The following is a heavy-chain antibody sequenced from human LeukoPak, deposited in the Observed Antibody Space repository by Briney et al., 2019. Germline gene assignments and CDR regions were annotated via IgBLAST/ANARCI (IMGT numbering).Heavy chain of an antibody. J-gene: IGHJ4*02. CDR2: IYSCGGYM. CDR3: LRGDRRDY. CDR1: GFTFNTYS. Sequence: GGSLRLSCEASGFTFNTYSMNWARQAPGKGLEWVSSIYSCGGYMFYADSVKGRFIVSRDNAQDSLYLQLHSRRVEDTAVYYCLRGDRRDYWGQGTLVTVSS. V-gene: IGHV3-21*06.